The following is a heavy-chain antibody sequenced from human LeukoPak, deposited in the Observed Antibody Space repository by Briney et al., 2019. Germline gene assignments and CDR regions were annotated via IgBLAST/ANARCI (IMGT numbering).Heavy chain of an antibody. CDR3: ARESHNSSGWYYYYYYYMDV. J-gene: IGHJ6*03. Sequence: PSETLSLTCTVSGGSISSYYWSWLRQPAGKGLEWIGRIYTSGSTNYNPSLKSRVTMSVDTSKNQFSLKLSSVTAVDTAVYYCARESHNSSGWYYYYYYYMDVWGKGTTVTVSS. CDR2: IYTSGST. D-gene: IGHD6-19*01. V-gene: IGHV4-4*07. CDR1: GGSISSYY.